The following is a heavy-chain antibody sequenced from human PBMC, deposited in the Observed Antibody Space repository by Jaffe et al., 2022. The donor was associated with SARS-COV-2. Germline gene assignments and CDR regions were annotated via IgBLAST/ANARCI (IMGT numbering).Heavy chain of an antibody. CDR3: ARTLSNEGEGEYAIWGDFDL. J-gene: IGHJ2*01. Sequence: QVQLVQSGAEVKKPGASVKVSCKASGYTFTGYYMHWVRQAPGQGLEWMGRINPNSGGTNYAQKFQGRVTMTRDTSISTAYMELSRLRSDDTAVYYCARTLSNEGEGEYAIWGDFDLWGRGTLVTVSS. CDR2: INPNSGGT. D-gene: IGHD2-8*01. V-gene: IGHV1-2*06. CDR1: GYTFTGYY.